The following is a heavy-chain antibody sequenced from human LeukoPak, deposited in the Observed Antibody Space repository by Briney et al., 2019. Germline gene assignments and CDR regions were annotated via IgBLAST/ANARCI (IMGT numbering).Heavy chain of an antibody. CDR2: IYYSGST. CDR3: ARVGRVGYYDSSGYYYDFDY. J-gene: IGHJ4*02. Sequence: PSETLSLTCAVYGGSFSGYYWSWIRQPPGKGLQWIGSIYYSGSTYYNPSLKSRVTISVDTSKNQFSLKLSSVTAADTAVYYCARVGRVGYYDSSGYYYDFDYWGQGTLVTVSS. V-gene: IGHV4-34*01. D-gene: IGHD3-22*01. CDR1: GGSFSGYY.